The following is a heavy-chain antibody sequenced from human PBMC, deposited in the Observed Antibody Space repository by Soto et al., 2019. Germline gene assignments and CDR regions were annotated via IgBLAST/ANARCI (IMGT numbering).Heavy chain of an antibody. J-gene: IGHJ6*02. V-gene: IGHV2-70*11. CDR3: ARRDSSLVNGMDV. D-gene: IGHD6-6*01. CDR2: IDWDDDK. Sequence: SGPTLVNPTQTLTLTCTFSGFPLSTSGMCVSWIRQPPGKALEWLARIDWDDDKCYSTSLKTRLTISKDTSKNQVVLTMTNMDPVDAATYYCARRDSSLVNGMDVWGQGTTVTVSS. CDR1: GFPLSTSGMC.